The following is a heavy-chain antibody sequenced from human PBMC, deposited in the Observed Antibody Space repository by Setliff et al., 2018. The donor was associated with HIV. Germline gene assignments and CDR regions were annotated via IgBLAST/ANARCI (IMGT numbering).Heavy chain of an antibody. J-gene: IGHJ4*02. D-gene: IGHD5-18*01. V-gene: IGHV3-21*01. CDR2: ISFSTTYI. CDR1: GFTFSSYW. CDR3: ARDTERLGRLWPDY. Sequence: GGSLRLSCAASGFTFSSYWMNWVRQAPGKGLEWVSSISFSTTYIYYADSVKGRFTISRDNAKNSLYLHMSSLRAEDTAVYYCARDTERLGRLWPDYWGQGTLVTVSS.